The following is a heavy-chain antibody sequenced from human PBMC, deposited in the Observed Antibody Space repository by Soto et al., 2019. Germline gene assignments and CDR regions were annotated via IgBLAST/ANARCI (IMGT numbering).Heavy chain of an antibody. CDR1: GGSFSGYY. CDR3: ARGPNYCTNGVCHYYYYYFLDV. Sequence: SETLSLTCAVYGGSFSGYYWSWIRQPPGKGLEWIGEINHSGSTNYNPSLKSRVTISVDTSKNQFSLRLSSVTAADTAVYYCARGPNYCTNGVCHYYYYYFLDVWGKGTTVTVSS. V-gene: IGHV4-34*01. J-gene: IGHJ6*03. D-gene: IGHD2-8*01. CDR2: INHSGST.